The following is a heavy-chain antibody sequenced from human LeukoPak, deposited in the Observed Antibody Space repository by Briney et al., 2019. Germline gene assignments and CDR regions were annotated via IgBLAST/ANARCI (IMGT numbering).Heavy chain of an antibody. D-gene: IGHD3-22*01. CDR2: INPNSGGT. Sequence: ASVTVSCKASGYTLTDYYMHWVRQAPGQGLEWTGRINPNSGGTNYAQKFQGRVTMTRDTSISTVYMELSRLRSDDTAVYYCARVGYYESSGYYEYWGQGTLVTVSS. CDR3: ARVGYYESSGYYEY. CDR1: GYTLTDYY. V-gene: IGHV1-2*06. J-gene: IGHJ4*02.